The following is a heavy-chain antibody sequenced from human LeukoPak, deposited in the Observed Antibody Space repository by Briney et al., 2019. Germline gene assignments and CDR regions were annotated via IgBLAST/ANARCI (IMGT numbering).Heavy chain of an antibody. Sequence: SGGSLRLSCAASGFTFSSYSMNWVRQALGKGLEWVSSISSSSYIYYADSVKGRFTISRDNAKNSLYLQMNSLRAVDPAVYYCARVSGATTDFQHWGQGTLVTVSS. V-gene: IGHV3-21*01. CDR3: ARVSGATTDFQH. CDR1: GFTFSSYS. D-gene: IGHD1-26*01. J-gene: IGHJ1*01. CDR2: ISSSSYI.